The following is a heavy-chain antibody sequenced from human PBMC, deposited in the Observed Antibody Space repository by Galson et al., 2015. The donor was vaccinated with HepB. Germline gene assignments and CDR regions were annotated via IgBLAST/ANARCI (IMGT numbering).Heavy chain of an antibody. CDR3: ARVADGSGPYYYYYGMDV. J-gene: IGHJ6*02. Sequence: SLRLSCAASGFTVSSNYMSWVRQAPGKGLEWVSVIYSGGSTYYADSVKGRFTISRDNSKNTLYLQMNSLRAEDTAVYYCARVADGSGPYYYYYGMDVWGQGTTVTVSS. CDR2: IYSGGST. D-gene: IGHD3-10*01. V-gene: IGHV3-66*01. CDR1: GFTVSSNY.